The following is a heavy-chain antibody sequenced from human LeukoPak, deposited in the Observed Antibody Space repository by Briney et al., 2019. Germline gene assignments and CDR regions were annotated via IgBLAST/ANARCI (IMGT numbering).Heavy chain of an antibody. CDR1: GFTFSDYG. CDR3: ARDVKKGYGDYIDY. V-gene: IGHV3-33*01. CDR2: IWFDGSNK. D-gene: IGHD4-17*01. Sequence: PGGSLRLSCAASGFTFSDYGMVWVRQAPGKGPEWVAFIWFDGSNKHYADSVQGRFTFSRDNSKNTLYLQMNSLRPEDTALYYCARDVKKGYGDYIDYWGQGTLVTVSS. J-gene: IGHJ4*02.